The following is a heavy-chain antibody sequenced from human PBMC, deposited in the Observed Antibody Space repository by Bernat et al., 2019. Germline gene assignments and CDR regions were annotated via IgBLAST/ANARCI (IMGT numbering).Heavy chain of an antibody. CDR2: INHSGST. CDR3: ARDYVGYFDL. J-gene: IGHJ2*01. CDR1: GGSFSGYY. Sequence: VQLQQWGAGLLKPSETLSLTCAVYGGSFSGYYWSWIRQPPGKGLEWIGEINHSGSTNYNPSLKSRVTISVDTSKNQFSLKLSSVTAADTAVYYCARDYVGYFDLWGRGTLVTVSS. D-gene: IGHD3-16*01. V-gene: IGHV4-34*01.